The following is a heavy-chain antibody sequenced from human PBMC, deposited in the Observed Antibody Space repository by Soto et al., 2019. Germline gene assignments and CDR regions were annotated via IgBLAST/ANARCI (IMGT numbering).Heavy chain of an antibody. Sequence: QLQLQESGPGLVKPSETLSLTCTVSGGSISSSSYYWGWIRQPPGKGLEWIGSIYYSGSTYYNPSLKSRVTISVDTSKNQFSLKLSSGTAADTAVYYWARLLRYCSGGSCYSDGRYYMDVWGKGTTVTVSS. J-gene: IGHJ6*03. CDR2: IYYSGST. D-gene: IGHD2-15*01. CDR1: GGSISSSSYY. V-gene: IGHV4-39*01. CDR3: ARLLRYCSGGSCYSDGRYYMDV.